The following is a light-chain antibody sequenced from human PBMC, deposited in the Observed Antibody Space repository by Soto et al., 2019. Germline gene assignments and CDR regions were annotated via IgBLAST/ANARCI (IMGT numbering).Light chain of an antibody. J-gene: IGLJ1*01. V-gene: IGLV2-14*01. CDR1: SSDVGGYNY. CDR2: DVS. Sequence: QSALTQPASVSGSPGQSITNSCTGTSSDVGGYNYVSWYQQHPGKAPKLMIYDVSNRPSGVSNRFSGSKSGNTASLTISGLQAEDEADYYCSSYTSSSTLRGVFGTGTKLTVL. CDR3: SSYTSSSTLRGV.